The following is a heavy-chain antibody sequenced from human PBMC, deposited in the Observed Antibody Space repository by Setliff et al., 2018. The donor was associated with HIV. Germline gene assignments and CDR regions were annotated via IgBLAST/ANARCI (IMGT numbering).Heavy chain of an antibody. V-gene: IGHV3-74*01. CDR1: VFSLGDFW. CDR2: MNTDGSTT. CDR3: VRAPPTTVVPFFDY. J-gene: IGHJ4*02. D-gene: IGHD4-17*01. Sequence: GGSLRLSCAASVFSLGDFWMHWVRQVPGKGLLWVSRMNTDGSTTTYADSVKGRFTNSRDSAKNTLLLQMNSLRVEDTAVYFCVRAPPTTVVPFFDYWGQGTPVTVSS.